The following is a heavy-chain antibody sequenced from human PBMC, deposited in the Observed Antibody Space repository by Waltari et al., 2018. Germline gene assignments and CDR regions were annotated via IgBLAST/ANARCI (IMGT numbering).Heavy chain of an antibody. Sequence: QVQLQESGPGLVKPSETLSLTCAVSGYSISTDYYWVWILQPPGKGLEWIGNIHHRGRTYYNPSIKSRVSISLETSKNQCSLELSSRTADDTAVYYCARGQGYWGQGTLVTVSS. CDR1: GYSISTDYY. CDR3: ARGQGY. J-gene: IGHJ4*02. CDR2: IHHRGRT. V-gene: IGHV4-38-2*01.